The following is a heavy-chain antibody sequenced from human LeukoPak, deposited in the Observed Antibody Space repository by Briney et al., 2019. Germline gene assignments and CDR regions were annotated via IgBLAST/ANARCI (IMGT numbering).Heavy chain of an antibody. D-gene: IGHD4-17*01. J-gene: IGHJ4*02. V-gene: IGHV6-1*01. CDR3: ARSAYGSFTDY. CDR1: GDSVSSNSVA. Sequence: SQTLSLTCAISGDSVSSNSVAWNWIRQSPSRGLEWLGRTYYRSKWYIEYAVSMKSRISINPDTSKNQFSLQLNSVIPEDTAVYYCARSAYGSFTDYWGQGTLVTVSS. CDR2: TYYRSKWYI.